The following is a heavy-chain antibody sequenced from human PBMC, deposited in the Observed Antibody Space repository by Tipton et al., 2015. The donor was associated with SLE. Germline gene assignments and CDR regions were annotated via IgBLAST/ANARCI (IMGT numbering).Heavy chain of an antibody. Sequence: TLSLTCTVPGGSISSYYWSWIRQPPGKGLEWIGYIYYSGSTNYNPSLKSRVTISVDTSKNQFSLKLSSVTAADTAVYYCARVENPLYSSSWYKGYFDLWGRGTLVTVSS. CDR3: ARVENPLYSSSWYKGYFDL. CDR1: GGSISSYY. CDR2: IYYSGST. D-gene: IGHD6-13*01. V-gene: IGHV4-59*01. J-gene: IGHJ2*01.